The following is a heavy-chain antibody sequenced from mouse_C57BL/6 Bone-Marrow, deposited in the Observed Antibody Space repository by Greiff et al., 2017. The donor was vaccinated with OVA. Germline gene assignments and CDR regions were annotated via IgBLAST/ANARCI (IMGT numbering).Heavy chain of an antibody. CDR1: GFTFSSYG. D-gene: IGHD2-3*01. Sequence: DVMLVESGGDLVKPGGSLKLSCAASGFTFSSYGMSWVRQTPDKRLEWVATISSGGSYTYYPDSVNGRFTISRDNAKNTLYLQMSSLKSEDTAMYYCARHVDGYYVGWYFDVWGTGTTVTVSS. CDR2: ISSGGSYT. J-gene: IGHJ1*03. V-gene: IGHV5-6*02. CDR3: ARHVDGYYVGWYFDV.